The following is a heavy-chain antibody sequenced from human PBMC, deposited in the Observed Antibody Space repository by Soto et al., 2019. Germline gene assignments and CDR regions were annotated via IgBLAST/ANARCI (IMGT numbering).Heavy chain of an antibody. V-gene: IGHV4-59*01. J-gene: IGHJ6*02. D-gene: IGHD6-13*01. CDR3: ARDRGSSWYGRNYYYYGMDV. Sequence: SETLSLTCTVSGFSISSYYWSWIRQPPGKGLEWIGYIYYSGSTNYNPSLKSRVTISVDTSKNQFSLKLSSVTAADTAVYYCARDRGSSWYGRNYYYYGMDVWGQGTTVTVSS. CDR2: IYYSGST. CDR1: GFSISSYY.